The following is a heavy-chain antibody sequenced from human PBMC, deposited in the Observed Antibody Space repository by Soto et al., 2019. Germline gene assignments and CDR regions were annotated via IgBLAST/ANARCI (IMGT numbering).Heavy chain of an antibody. Sequence: PSETLSLTCAVYGGSFSGYYWSWIRQPPGKGLEWIGEINHSGSTNYNPSLKSRVTISVDTSKNQFSLKLSSVTAADTAVYYCARGGGSIAAPFDYWGQGTLVTVSS. V-gene: IGHV4-34*01. CDR1: GGSFSGYY. D-gene: IGHD6-6*01. CDR2: INHSGST. CDR3: ARGGGSIAAPFDY. J-gene: IGHJ4*02.